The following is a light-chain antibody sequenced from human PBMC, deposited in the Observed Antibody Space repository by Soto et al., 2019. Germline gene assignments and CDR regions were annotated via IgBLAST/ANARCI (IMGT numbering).Light chain of an antibody. J-gene: IGKJ4*01. CDR3: QHYRTS. CDR1: QSVSSSY. Sequence: EIVLTQSPGTLSLSPGERATLSCRASQSVSSSYLAWYQQKPGQPPRLLIYGASSRATGIPDRFSGSRSGTDCPLTITGLEPEDFAVYYCQHYRTSFGGGTKVEIK. CDR2: GAS. V-gene: IGKV3-20*01.